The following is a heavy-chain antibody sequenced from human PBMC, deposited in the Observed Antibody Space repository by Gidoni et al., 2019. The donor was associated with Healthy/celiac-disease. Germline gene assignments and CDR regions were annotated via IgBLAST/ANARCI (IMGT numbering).Heavy chain of an antibody. CDR1: GYTFTSYY. D-gene: IGHD3-16*02. CDR2: INPSGGST. Sequence: QVQLVQSGAEVKKPGASVTVSCKASGYTFTSYYMLWVRQAPGQGLEWMGIINPSGGSTSYAQKFQGRVTMTRDTSTSTVYMELSSLRSEDTAVYYCARGSRLSPPRCYFDYWGQGTLVTVSS. V-gene: IGHV1-46*01. J-gene: IGHJ4*02. CDR3: ARGSRLSPPRCYFDY.